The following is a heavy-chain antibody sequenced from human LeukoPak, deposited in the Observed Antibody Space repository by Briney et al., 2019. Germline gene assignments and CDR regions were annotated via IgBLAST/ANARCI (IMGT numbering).Heavy chain of an antibody. J-gene: IGHJ4*02. CDR1: GGSIISSDYH. CDR3: ARELWGVADY. D-gene: IGHD3-10*01. V-gene: IGHV4-39*02. CDR2: ISYSGNT. Sequence: PSETLSLTCTVSGGSIISSDYHWGWVRQPPGKGLEWIGTISYSGNTDYNPSLRSRVTISVDTSNNQFSLRLGSVTAADTAVYFCARELWGVADYWGQGTLVTVSS.